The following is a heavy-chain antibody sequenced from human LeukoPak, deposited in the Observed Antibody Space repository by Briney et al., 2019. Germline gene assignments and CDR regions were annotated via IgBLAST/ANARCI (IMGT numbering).Heavy chain of an antibody. V-gene: IGHV4-30-2*01. Sequence: PSETLSLTCTVSGGSISSGGYYWSWIRQPPGKGLEWIGYIYHSGSTYYNPSLKSRVTISVDRSKNQFSLKLSSVTAADTAVYYCARDKYDSSGHDYWGQGTLVTVSS. CDR3: ARDKYDSSGHDY. CDR2: IYHSGST. D-gene: IGHD3-22*01. CDR1: GGSISSGGYY. J-gene: IGHJ4*02.